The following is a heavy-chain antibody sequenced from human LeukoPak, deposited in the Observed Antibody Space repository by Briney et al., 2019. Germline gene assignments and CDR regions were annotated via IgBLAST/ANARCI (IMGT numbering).Heavy chain of an antibody. CDR2: VSTTNDKA. Sequence: AASVKVSCKASGYTFSNYGISWVRQAPGQGLEWMGWVSTTNDKANYAQKLQGRVTMTTDTSTSTAYMELRSLSSDDTAVYYCGRVVTGYYRLDPWGLGTLVTVSS. D-gene: IGHD3-9*01. CDR1: GYTFSNYG. CDR3: GRVVTGYYRLDP. J-gene: IGHJ5*02. V-gene: IGHV1-18*01.